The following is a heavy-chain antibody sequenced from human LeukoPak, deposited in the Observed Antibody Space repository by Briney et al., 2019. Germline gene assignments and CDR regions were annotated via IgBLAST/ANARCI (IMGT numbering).Heavy chain of an antibody. Sequence: GGSLRLSCAASGFTFSAFAMHRARQAPGKGLEWVTAISYDASNKYYAVSVRGRFTISRDNSRNTLFLQMNSLRADDAAVYYCARGTTDIVAEISDAFDIWGQGTVATVSS. CDR3: ARGTTDIVAEISDAFDI. CDR1: GFTFSAFA. D-gene: IGHD5-12*01. V-gene: IGHV3-30-3*01. CDR2: ISYDASNK. J-gene: IGHJ3*02.